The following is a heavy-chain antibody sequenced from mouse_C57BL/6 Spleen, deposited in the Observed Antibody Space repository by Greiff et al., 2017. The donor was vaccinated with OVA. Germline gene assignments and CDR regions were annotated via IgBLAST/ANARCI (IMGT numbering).Heavy chain of an antibody. D-gene: IGHD1-1*01. CDR2: IDPSDSYT. Sequence: QVQLKQPGAELVKPGASVKLSCKASGYTFTSYWMQWVKQRPGQGLEWIGEIDPSDSYTNYNQKFKGKATLTVDTSSSTAYMQLSSLTSEDSAVYYCARGGTTVVAKRYFDVWGTGTTVTVSS. V-gene: IGHV1-50*01. CDR1: GYTFTSYW. J-gene: IGHJ1*03. CDR3: ARGGTTVVAKRYFDV.